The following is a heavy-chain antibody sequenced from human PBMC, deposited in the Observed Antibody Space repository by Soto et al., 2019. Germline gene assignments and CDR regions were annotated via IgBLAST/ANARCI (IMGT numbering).Heavy chain of an antibody. Sequence: QVQLVQSGAEVKKPGASVKVSCKASGYTFTSYGISWVRQAPGQGLEWTGWISAYNGNTNYAQKLQGRVTMTTDTSTSTAYMELRSLRSDDTAVYYCARVWGGGSYYYYYGMDVWGQGTTVTVSS. V-gene: IGHV1-18*01. J-gene: IGHJ6*02. D-gene: IGHD1-26*01. CDR2: ISAYNGNT. CDR3: ARVWGGGSYYYYYGMDV. CDR1: GYTFTSYG.